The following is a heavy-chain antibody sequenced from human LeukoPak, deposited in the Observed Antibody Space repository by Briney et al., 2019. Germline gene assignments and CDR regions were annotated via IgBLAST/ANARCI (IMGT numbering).Heavy chain of an antibody. V-gene: IGHV3-74*01. Sequence: PGGSLRLSCAASGLTFSSYWMHWVRQAPGKGLVWVSRINSDGSSTSYADSVKGRFTISRDNAKNTLYLQMNSLRAEDTAVYYCARVYSGSYYLGYWGQGTLVTVSS. CDR2: INSDGSST. CDR3: ARVYSGSYYLGY. J-gene: IGHJ4*02. D-gene: IGHD1-26*01. CDR1: GLTFSSYW.